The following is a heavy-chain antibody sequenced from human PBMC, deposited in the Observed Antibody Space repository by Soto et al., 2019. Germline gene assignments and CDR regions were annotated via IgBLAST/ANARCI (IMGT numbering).Heavy chain of an antibody. CDR3: ASSYSNYDLIDYYYYGMDV. D-gene: IGHD4-4*01. CDR2: INPSGGST. Sequence: ASVKVSCKASGYTFTSYSMHWVRQAPGQGLEWMGVINPSGGSTFYAQNFQGRVTMTRDTSTSTAYMELSSLRSEDTAVYYCASSYSNYDLIDYYYYGMDVWGQGPTVTV. J-gene: IGHJ6*02. CDR1: GYTFTSYS. V-gene: IGHV1-46*01.